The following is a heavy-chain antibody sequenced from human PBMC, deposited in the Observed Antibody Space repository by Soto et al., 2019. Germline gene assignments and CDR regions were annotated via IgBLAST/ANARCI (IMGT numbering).Heavy chain of an antibody. V-gene: IGHV1-69*04. CDR3: ARDGEYYDILTGYYGIDY. D-gene: IGHD3-9*01. CDR2: IIPILGIA. CDR1: GGTFSSYT. J-gene: IGHJ4*02. Sequence: SVKVSCKASGGTFSSYTISWVRQAPGQGLEWMGRIIPILGIANYAQKFQGRVTITADKSTSTAYMELSSLGSEDTAVYYCARDGEYYDILTGYYGIDYWGQGTLVTVSS.